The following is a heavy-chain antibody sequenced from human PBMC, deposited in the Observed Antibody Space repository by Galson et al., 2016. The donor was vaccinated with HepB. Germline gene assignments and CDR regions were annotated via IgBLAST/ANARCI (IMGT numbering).Heavy chain of an antibody. J-gene: IGHJ3*01. CDR1: GGSFSGYY. CDR2: INHSGIT. Sequence: SETLSLTCIVYGGSFSGYYWSWIRQPPGKGLEWIGDINHSGITTYNPSLKSRVTISVDTSKNQFSLKLTSVPAADTTVYYCARRAWYSIWTFDLWGQGTVVTVSS. V-gene: IGHV4-34*01. CDR3: ARRAWYSIWTFDL. D-gene: IGHD6-19*01.